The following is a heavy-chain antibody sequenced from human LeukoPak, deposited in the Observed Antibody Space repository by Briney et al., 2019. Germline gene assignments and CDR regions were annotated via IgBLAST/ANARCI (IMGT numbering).Heavy chain of an antibody. V-gene: IGHV1-69*04. CDR3: ARGKSDTAIAKRYYYGMDV. CDR1: GGTFSSYA. J-gene: IGHJ6*02. CDR2: IIPILGIA. Sequence: SVKVSCKASGGTFSSYAISWVRQAPGQGLEWMGRIIPILGIANYAQKFQGRVTITADKSTSTAYMELSSLRSEDTAVYYCARGKSDTAIAKRYYYGMDVWGQGTTVTVSS. D-gene: IGHD5-18*01.